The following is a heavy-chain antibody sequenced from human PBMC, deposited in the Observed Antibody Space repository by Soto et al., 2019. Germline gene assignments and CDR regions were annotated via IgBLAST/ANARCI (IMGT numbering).Heavy chain of an antibody. CDR2: IYYIGAY. CDR1: GASVSSYY. CDR3: ARTPETRDWLDP. Sequence: QVQLQQSGPGLVRPSETLSLSCSVSGASVSSYYWSWVRQPPGKGLEWIGYIYYIGAYNYNPSLKSRVTISVDTSQTQFSLKLTSVTAADTAVYYCARTPETRDWLDPWGQGTLVTVSS. D-gene: IGHD1-7*01. V-gene: IGHV4-59*02. J-gene: IGHJ5*02.